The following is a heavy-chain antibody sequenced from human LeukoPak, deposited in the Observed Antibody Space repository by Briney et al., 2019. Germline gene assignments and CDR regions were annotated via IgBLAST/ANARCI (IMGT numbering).Heavy chain of an antibody. CDR3: AKETYIVVVPGALFDY. Sequence: PGGSLRLSCAGSGFTFSSYAMGWVRQAPGKGLEWVSAISGSYGSTYYADSVKGRFTISRDNSKNTLYLQMNSLRAEDTAIYYCAKETYIVVVPGALFDYWGQGTLVTVSS. V-gene: IGHV3-23*01. CDR1: GFTFSSYA. CDR2: ISGSYGST. J-gene: IGHJ4*02. D-gene: IGHD2-2*01.